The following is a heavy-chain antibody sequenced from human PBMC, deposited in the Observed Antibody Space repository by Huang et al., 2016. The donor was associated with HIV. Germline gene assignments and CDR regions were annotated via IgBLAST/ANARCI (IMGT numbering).Heavy chain of an antibody. CDR1: GGTFNNA. J-gene: IGHJ4*02. Sequence: QVQLVQSGAEVKKPGSSVKVSCKVSGGTFNNAISWVRQAPGQGLEWMEGIIPIFGTPNYARKVQGRVTITADESTSIAYMELSSLRSEDTAVYYCARGAPDLDSHLDHWGQGTLVTVSS. V-gene: IGHV1-69*13. D-gene: IGHD3-3*01. CDR2: IIPIFGTP. CDR3: ARGAPDLDSHLDH.